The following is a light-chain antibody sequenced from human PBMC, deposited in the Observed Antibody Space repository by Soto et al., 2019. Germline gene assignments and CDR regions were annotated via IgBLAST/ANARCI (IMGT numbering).Light chain of an antibody. CDR3: QQRSNWPVT. Sequence: EIVLTQSPATLSLSPGDRVTLSCRASQSVSTYLAWYQQKPGQPPSLLIYDASNRATGIPARFSGSGSGTDFTLTVCSLEPEDFAGYYCQQRSNWPVTFGQGTNGEI. CDR2: DAS. CDR1: QSVSTY. V-gene: IGKV3-11*01. J-gene: IGKJ1*01.